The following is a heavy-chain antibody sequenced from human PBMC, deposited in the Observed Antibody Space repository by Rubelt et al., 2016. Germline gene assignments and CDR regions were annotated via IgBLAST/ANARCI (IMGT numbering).Heavy chain of an antibody. CDR1: GGSFSGYY. CDR3: ARHQTSSWFDP. V-gene: IGHV4-34*01. J-gene: IGHJ5*02. Sequence: QVQLQQWGAGLLKPSETLSLTCAVYGGSFSGYYWSWIRQPPGKGLEWIGEINHSGSTNYNPSLKSRVTMSVDTSKNQFSVQLPSVTAADTAVYYCARHQTSSWFDPWGQGTLVTVSS. CDR2: INHSGST.